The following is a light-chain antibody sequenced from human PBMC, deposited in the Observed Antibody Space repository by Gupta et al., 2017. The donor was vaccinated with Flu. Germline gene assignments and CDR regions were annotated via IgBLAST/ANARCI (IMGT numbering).Light chain of an antibody. CDR2: AAS. Sequence: PSSVSASKRDTVTISGRESQAISNRLSWYQHIPGKVPKLLIYAASTSQSRVPSRCSGSGSGTQSTLTISSLQPEDVATYYCQSYDGAPFTFGHGTQLDIK. CDR3: QSYDGAPFT. J-gene: IGKJ3*01. CDR1: QAISNR. V-gene: IGKV1-27*01.